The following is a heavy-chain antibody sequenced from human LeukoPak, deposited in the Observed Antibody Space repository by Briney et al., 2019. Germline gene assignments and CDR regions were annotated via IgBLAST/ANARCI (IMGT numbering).Heavy chain of an antibody. CDR1: GFTFSKYP. CDR2: ISGNSDSA. CDR3: APSVLSSFDY. V-gene: IGHV3-23*01. J-gene: IGHJ4*02. D-gene: IGHD3-3*01. Sequence: GGSLSLSCVASGFTFSKYPMTWVRQAPGKGLEWVSSISGNSDSAFYADSVKGRFTIFRDNSKYTLYLQMNSLRAEDAALYFCAPSVLSSFDYWGQGTVVTVSS.